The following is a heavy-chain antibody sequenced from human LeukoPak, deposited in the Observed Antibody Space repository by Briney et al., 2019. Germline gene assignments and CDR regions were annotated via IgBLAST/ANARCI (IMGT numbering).Heavy chain of an antibody. CDR3: TTFVALRAFDG. D-gene: IGHD3-10*02. J-gene: IGHJ3*01. V-gene: IGHV3-21*01. CDR2: VGPGGSSI. Sequence: GGSLRLSCAASGFTFSSYTMNWVRQAPGKGLEWVSSVGPGGSSIDYADSLKGRFTISRDTSKNTLFLQMSSLTVEDTAVYYCTTFVALRAFDGWGQGTMVTVS. CDR1: GFTFSSYT.